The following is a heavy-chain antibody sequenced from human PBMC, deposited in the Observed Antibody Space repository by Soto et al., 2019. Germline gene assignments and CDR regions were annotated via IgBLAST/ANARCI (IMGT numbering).Heavy chain of an antibody. CDR2: IYYSGST. CDR1: GGSISSGGYY. CDR3: ARVEYDILTGYPLVRFEY. D-gene: IGHD3-9*01. V-gene: IGHV4-31*03. Sequence: SETLSLTCTVSGGSISSGGYYWSWIRQHPGKGLEWIGYIYYSGSTYYNPSLKSRVTISVDTSKNQFSLKLSSVTAADTAVYYCARVEYDILTGYPLVRFEYWGQGTLVTVSS. J-gene: IGHJ4*02.